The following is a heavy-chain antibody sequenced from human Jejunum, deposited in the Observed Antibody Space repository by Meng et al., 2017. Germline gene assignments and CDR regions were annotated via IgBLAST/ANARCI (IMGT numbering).Heavy chain of an antibody. V-gene: IGHV4-4*02. CDR3: ARDPRTNWASRFFDN. CDR1: GGSVSTTDW. CDR2: IARSGRA. D-gene: IGHD1/OR15-1a*01. J-gene: IGHJ4*02. Sequence: HVHRRESGPGVVRPAGTRSLTCAVSGGSVSTTDWWSWVRQPPGKGLEWIGEIARSGRANYNPSLKGRVTISLDRSMNLFSLKLDSVTAADAAVYYCARDPRTNWASRFFDNWGQGTLVTVSS.